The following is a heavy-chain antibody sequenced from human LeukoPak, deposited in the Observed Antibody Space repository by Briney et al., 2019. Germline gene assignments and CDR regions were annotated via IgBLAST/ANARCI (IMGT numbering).Heavy chain of an antibody. CDR2: IYTSGST. V-gene: IGHV4-61*02. CDR3: ARSFRPYWYFDL. D-gene: IGHD2/OR15-2a*01. Sequence: PSQTLSLTCTASGGSISSGSYYWSWIRQPAGKGLEWIGRIYTSGSTNYNPSLKSRVTISVDTSKNQFSLKLSSVTAADTAVYYCARSFRPYWYFDLWGRGTLVTVSS. J-gene: IGHJ2*01. CDR1: GGSISSGSYY.